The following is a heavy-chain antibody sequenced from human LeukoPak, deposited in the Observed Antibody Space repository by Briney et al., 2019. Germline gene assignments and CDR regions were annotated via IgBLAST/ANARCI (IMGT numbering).Heavy chain of an antibody. Sequence: SETLSLTCTVSGGSTSDYYLSWIRQPAGKGPEWIGRIYTSGSTNYNPSLKSRITMSVDTSKNQFSLKLSSVTAADTAVYYCARDRDFWSGFFDYWGQGTLVTVSS. CDR2: IYTSGST. D-gene: IGHD3-3*01. V-gene: IGHV4-4*07. J-gene: IGHJ4*02. CDR3: ARDRDFWSGFFDY. CDR1: GGSTSDYY.